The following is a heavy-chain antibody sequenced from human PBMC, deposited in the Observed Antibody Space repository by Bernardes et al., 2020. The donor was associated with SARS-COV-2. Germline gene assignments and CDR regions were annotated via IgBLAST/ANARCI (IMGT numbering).Heavy chain of an antibody. CDR1: GGSFSDWY. CDR3: AKSPAAKRGEDS. CDR2: INHSGST. V-gene: IGHV4-34*01. D-gene: IGHD2-2*01. J-gene: IGHJ4*02. Sequence: SEPLSLTCAVYGGSFSDWYWSWMRQRPGKGLEWIGEINHSGSTSYNPSLKSRVTISVDNTSKNQFSLKLTSVTAADTAVYYCAKSPAAKRGEDSWGQGTLVTVSS.